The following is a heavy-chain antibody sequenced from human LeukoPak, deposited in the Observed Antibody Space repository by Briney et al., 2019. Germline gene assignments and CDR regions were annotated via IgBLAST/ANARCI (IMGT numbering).Heavy chain of an antibody. Sequence: SETLSLTCAVYGGSFSGYYWSWIRQPPGKGLEWIGNIFYSGSTYYSPSLKSRVTISLDTSRNQFSLKLSSVTAVDTAVYYCATWRYCSGGSCYGNYYMDVWGKGTTVTVSS. CDR2: IFYSGST. D-gene: IGHD2-15*01. V-gene: IGHV4-34*12. CDR1: GGSFSGYY. CDR3: ATWRYCSGGSCYGNYYMDV. J-gene: IGHJ6*03.